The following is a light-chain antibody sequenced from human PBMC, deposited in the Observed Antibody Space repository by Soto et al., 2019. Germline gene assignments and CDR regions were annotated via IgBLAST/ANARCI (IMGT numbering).Light chain of an antibody. Sequence: AIQMTQSPSSLSASLGDRVTITCRASQDIRKYLAWYQQKPGKAPQILIYGASTLQTGVASRFSGSGSATDFTLTIGSLQPEDSAAYYCLQDYNYPFTFGQGTKVDIK. CDR1: QDIRKY. CDR3: LQDYNYPFT. CDR2: GAS. J-gene: IGKJ2*01. V-gene: IGKV1-6*01.